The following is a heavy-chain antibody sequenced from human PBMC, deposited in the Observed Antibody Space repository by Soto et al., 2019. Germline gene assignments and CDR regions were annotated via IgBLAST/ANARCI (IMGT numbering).Heavy chain of an antibody. Sequence: SSVKVSCKASGGSFSNFGISWVRQAPGQGLEWMGGIVPVFGRPNYAQRFRGRLTITADESTSTGYMELISLRSDDTAVYYCARDSMTIFGVVIKHYYYSMDVWGQGTPVRVS. V-gene: IGHV1-69*13. J-gene: IGHJ6*02. D-gene: IGHD3-3*01. CDR2: IVPVFGRP. CDR1: GGSFSNFG. CDR3: ARDSMTIFGVVIKHYYYSMDV.